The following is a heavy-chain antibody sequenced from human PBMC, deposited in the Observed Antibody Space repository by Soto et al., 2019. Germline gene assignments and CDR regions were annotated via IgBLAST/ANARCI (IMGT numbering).Heavy chain of an antibody. D-gene: IGHD3-16*01. Sequence: QVELVESGGGVVRPGKSLTVSCTGSGFVFGGFGMHWVRQTPGKGLEWLGMASYDGTYKYFADSVKGRFTISRDNVMNTVYLQMDTLRLEDTALYYCARGGDVLDYWGRGTLVTVSS. J-gene: IGHJ4*02. V-gene: IGHV3-30*03. CDR1: GFVFGGFG. CDR2: ASYDGTYK. CDR3: ARGGDVLDY.